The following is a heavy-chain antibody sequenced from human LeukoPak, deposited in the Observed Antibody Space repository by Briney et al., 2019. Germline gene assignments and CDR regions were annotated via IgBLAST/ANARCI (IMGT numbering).Heavy chain of an antibody. CDR2: ISAYNGNT. Sequence: ASVTVSCKASGYTFTSYGISWVRQAPGQGLEWMGWISAYNGNTNYAQKLQGRVTMTTDTSTSTAYMELRSLRSDDTAVYYCQFSGYDYNYFDYWGQGTLVTVSS. D-gene: IGHD5-12*01. CDR1: GYTFTSYG. V-gene: IGHV1-18*04. CDR3: QFSGYDYNYFDY. J-gene: IGHJ4*02.